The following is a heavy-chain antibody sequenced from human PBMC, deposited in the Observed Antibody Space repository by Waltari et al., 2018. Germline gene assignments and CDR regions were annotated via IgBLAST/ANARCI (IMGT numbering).Heavy chain of an antibody. Sequence: EVQLVESGGGLVQPGGSLRLSCAASGVAVSNNYMTWLRQAPGKGLELVSLIYSGGTTYYADSVRGRFTISRDGSKNTVYLQMNSLRAEDTAVYFCARNQVETALGYWGQGTLVTVSS. J-gene: IGHJ4*02. CDR3: ARNQVETALGY. D-gene: IGHD2-21*02. CDR1: GVAVSNNY. CDR2: IYSGGTT. V-gene: IGHV3-53*01.